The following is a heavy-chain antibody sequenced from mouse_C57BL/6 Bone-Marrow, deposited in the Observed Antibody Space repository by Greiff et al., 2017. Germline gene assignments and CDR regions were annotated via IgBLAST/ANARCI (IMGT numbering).Heavy chain of an antibody. D-gene: IGHD1-1*01. Sequence: EVQVVESGEGLVKPGGSLKLSCAASGFTFSSYAMSWVRQTPEKRLEWVAYISSGGDYIYYADTVKGRFTISRDNARNTLYLQMSSLKSEDTAMYYCTRVYYYGSSYDFDYWGQGTTLTGSS. J-gene: IGHJ2*01. CDR3: TRVYYYGSSYDFDY. V-gene: IGHV5-9-1*02. CDR2: ISSGGDYI. CDR1: GFTFSSYA.